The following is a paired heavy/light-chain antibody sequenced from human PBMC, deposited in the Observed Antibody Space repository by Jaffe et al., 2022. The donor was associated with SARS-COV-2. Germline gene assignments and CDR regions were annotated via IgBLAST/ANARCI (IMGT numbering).Light chain of an antibody. CDR3: QQSYSSPPT. CDR1: QTISSY. Sequence: DIQMTQSPSSLSASVGDRVTIACRASQTISSYLNWYQQKPGKAPKLLIYAASTLQSGVPSRFSGSGSRTEFTLTISSLQPEDFATYFCQQSYSSPPTFGGGTKVEI. CDR2: AAS. V-gene: IGKV1-39*01. J-gene: IGKJ4*01.
Heavy chain of an antibody. D-gene: IGHD3-3*01. Sequence: QVQLVQSGAEVKKPGASVKVSCRASGYMFTDYYIHWVRQAPGQGLEWMGRVNPNSGGTNFAQKFQGRVSMTGDTSISTTYMDLRRLTSDDTAVYYCARAASGSAYYSDYWGQGTLVTVSS. CDR3: ARAASGSAYYSDY. J-gene: IGHJ4*02. V-gene: IGHV1-2*06. CDR1: GYMFTDYY. CDR2: VNPNSGGT.